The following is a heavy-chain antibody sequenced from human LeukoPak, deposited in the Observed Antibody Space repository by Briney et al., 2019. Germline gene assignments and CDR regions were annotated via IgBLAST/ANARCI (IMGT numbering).Heavy chain of an antibody. D-gene: IGHD1-26*01. V-gene: IGHV3-21*01. CDR1: GFTFSSYS. CDR2: ISSSSSYI. Sequence: GGPLRLSCTACGFTFSSYSMNWLPQSPGKAVEWVSSISSSSSYIYYEDSGKGRFTISRDNAKTSLYLQMNSRRAEDTAVYYCARPLIPRTRAIGYWGQGTLVTVSS. J-gene: IGHJ4*02. CDR3: ARPLIPRTRAIGY.